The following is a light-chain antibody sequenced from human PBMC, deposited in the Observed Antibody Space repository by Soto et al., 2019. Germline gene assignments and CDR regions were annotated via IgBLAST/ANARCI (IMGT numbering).Light chain of an antibody. V-gene: IGKV1-5*03. CDR1: QSISSW. J-gene: IGKJ1*01. CDR3: QQYNSYSWT. Sequence: DIQMTQSPSILSASVGDRVTITCRASQSISSWLAWYQQKPGKAPNLLIYKASSLESGVPSRFSGSGSGAEFTLTISSLQPDDFATYFCQQYNSYSWTFGQGTKVDIK. CDR2: KAS.